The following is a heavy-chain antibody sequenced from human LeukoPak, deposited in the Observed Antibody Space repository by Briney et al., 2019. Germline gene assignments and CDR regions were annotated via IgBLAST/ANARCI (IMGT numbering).Heavy chain of an antibody. Sequence: PGGSLRLSCAASGFTFSSYAMSWVRQAPGKGLEWVSSISGSGGSTYYADSVKGRFTISRDNSKNTLYLQMNGLRAEDTAVYYCAKDPIGALAEGNWFDPWGQGTLVTVSS. V-gene: IGHV3-23*01. CDR1: GFTFSSYA. D-gene: IGHD6-19*01. CDR3: AKDPIGALAEGNWFDP. J-gene: IGHJ5*02. CDR2: ISGSGGST.